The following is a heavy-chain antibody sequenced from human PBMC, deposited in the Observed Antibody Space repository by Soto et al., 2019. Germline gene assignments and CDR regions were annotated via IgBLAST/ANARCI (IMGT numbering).Heavy chain of an antibody. Sequence: SETLSLTCAVSGYSLSSCSYWGWFLQPPRKKPEWIARIYHGGTTFYNPSLKSRVTLSVDTSKNHYSLNLRSVTAADTAVYYCGRVHVMLVAGSTFDYCGPRILFTVSS. J-gene: IGHJ4*01. CDR1: GYSLSSCSY. CDR2: IYHGGTT. V-gene: IGHV4-38-2*01. D-gene: IGHD2-2*01. CDR3: GRVHVMLVAGSTFDY.